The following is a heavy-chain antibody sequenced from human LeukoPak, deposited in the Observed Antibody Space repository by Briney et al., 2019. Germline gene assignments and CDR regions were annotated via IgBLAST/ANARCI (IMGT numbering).Heavy chain of an antibody. J-gene: IGHJ3*02. CDR2: INHSGST. CDR3: ARGPMGSTVYAFDI. Sequence: SETLSLTCAVYGGSFSGYYWSWIRQPPGKGVEWVGAINHSGSTNYNPSLKSRGTISLDTSKKLFSLKVSWVTAADTAVYYCARGPMGSTVYAFDIWGQGTMVTVSS. V-gene: IGHV4-34*01. CDR1: GGSFSGYY. D-gene: IGHD1-26*01.